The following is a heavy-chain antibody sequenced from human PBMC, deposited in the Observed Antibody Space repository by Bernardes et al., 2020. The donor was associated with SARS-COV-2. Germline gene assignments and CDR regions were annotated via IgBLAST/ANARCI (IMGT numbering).Heavy chain of an antibody. D-gene: IGHD6-6*01. CDR2: IYPGDSDT. CDR3: ARSFSSSSTGYFDY. CDR1: GYSFTTYW. J-gene: IGHJ4*02. V-gene: IGHV5-51*01. Sequence: GESLKISCKGSGYSFTTYWIGWVRQMPGKGLEWMGIIYPGDSDTRYSPSFQGQVTISADKSTNTAYLQWSNLKASDTAMSYCARSFSSSSTGYFDYWGQGTLVTVSS.